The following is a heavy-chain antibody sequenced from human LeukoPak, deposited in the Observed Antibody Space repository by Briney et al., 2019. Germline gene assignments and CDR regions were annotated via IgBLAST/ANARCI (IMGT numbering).Heavy chain of an antibody. D-gene: IGHD3-16*01. CDR1: GYTFSDYY. CDR3: ARDYVGDNWFDP. Sequence: ASVKVSCKASGYTFSDYYMHWVRQAPGQGLEWMGWISPNSGGTNYAQKFQGRVTMTRDTSISTAYMELSRLRSDDTAVYYCARDYVGDNWFDPWGQGTLVTVSS. CDR2: ISPNSGGT. V-gene: IGHV1-2*02. J-gene: IGHJ5*02.